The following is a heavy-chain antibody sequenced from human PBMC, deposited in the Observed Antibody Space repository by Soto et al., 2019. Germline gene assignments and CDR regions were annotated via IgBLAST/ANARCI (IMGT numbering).Heavy chain of an antibody. CDR1: GGSISSSSYY. J-gene: IGHJ6*01. CDR3: ATATTGTPSHYYYGMDV. D-gene: IGHD1-1*01. Sequence: SETLSLTCTVSGGSISSSSYYWGWIRQPPGKGLEWIGSIYYSGSTYYNPSLKSRVTISVDTSKNQFSLKLSSVTAADTAVYYCATATTGTPSHYYYGMDVWG. CDR2: IYYSGST. V-gene: IGHV4-39*01.